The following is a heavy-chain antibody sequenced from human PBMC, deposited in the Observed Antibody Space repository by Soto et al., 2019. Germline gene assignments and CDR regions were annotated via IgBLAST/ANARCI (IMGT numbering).Heavy chain of an antibody. Sequence: QVQLVESGGGVVQPGGSRRVSCAKSGFTFGSHGMHWVRQAPGKGLEWVGGIWSDGSKKYYADSVKGRFTISRDNSKNTLYLQMNSLRAEDTDVYYCARRSEPRGFWSEYLLDYGMDVWGQGTTVTVSS. CDR3: ARRSEPRGFWSEYLLDYGMDV. V-gene: IGHV3-33*01. D-gene: IGHD3-3*01. CDR1: GFTFGSHG. CDR2: IWSDGSKK. J-gene: IGHJ6*02.